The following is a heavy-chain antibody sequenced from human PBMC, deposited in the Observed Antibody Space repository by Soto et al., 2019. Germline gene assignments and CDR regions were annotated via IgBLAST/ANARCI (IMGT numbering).Heavy chain of an antibody. CDR1: GGTFSGYA. Sequence: QAQLMQSGAEVQKPGSSVKVSCKASGGTFSGYAISWVRQAPGQGLEWMGGIVPLLGITNYAQKFQGRITIAADESTGTAYIDLRSLRSEDTAVYYCARDPRSITGTTSSEDFQHWGQGTLVSVSS. CDR2: IVPLLGIT. D-gene: IGHD1-20*01. J-gene: IGHJ1*01. V-gene: IGHV1-69*01. CDR3: ARDPRSITGTTSSEDFQH.